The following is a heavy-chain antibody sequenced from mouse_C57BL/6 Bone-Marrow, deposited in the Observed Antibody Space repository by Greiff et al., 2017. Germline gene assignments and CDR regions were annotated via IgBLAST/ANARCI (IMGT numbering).Heavy chain of an antibody. V-gene: IGHV5-9*01. CDR2: ISGGGGNT. D-gene: IGHD3-1*01. Sequence: EVKLVESGGGLVKPGGSLKLSCAASGFTFSSYTMSWVRQTPEKRLEWVATISGGGGNTYYPDSVKGRFTISRDNAKNTLYLQMGSLRSEDTALYYCARGLAGFDYWGQGTTLTVSS. CDR1: GFTFSSYT. CDR3: ARGLAGFDY. J-gene: IGHJ2*01.